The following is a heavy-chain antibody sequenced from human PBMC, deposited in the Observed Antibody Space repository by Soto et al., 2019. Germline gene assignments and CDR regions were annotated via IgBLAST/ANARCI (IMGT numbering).Heavy chain of an antibody. Sequence: SQTLSLTCAISGDSVSSNSAAWYWIRQSPSRGLEWLGRTYYRSKWYNDYAVSVKSRITINPDTSKNQFSLQLNSVTPEDTAVYYCARGGRLAAAGPYYFDYWGQGTLVTVSS. V-gene: IGHV6-1*01. D-gene: IGHD6-13*01. CDR1: GDSVSSNSAA. CDR2: TYYRSKWYN. CDR3: ARGGRLAAAGPYYFDY. J-gene: IGHJ4*02.